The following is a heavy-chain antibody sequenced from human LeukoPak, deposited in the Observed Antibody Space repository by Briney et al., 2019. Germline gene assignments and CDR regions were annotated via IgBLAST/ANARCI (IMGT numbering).Heavy chain of an antibody. D-gene: IGHD5-18*01. V-gene: IGHV3-23*01. CDR1: GFTFSSYA. J-gene: IGHJ4*02. CDR3: AKDSKGYSYGYYFDY. CDR2: ISGSGGST. Sequence: GGSLRLSCAASGFTFSSYAMSWVRQAPGKGLEWVSAISGSGGSTYYADSVKGRFTISRDNSKNTLYLQMNSLRAEDTAVYYCAKDSKGYSYGYYFDYWGQGTLVTVSS.